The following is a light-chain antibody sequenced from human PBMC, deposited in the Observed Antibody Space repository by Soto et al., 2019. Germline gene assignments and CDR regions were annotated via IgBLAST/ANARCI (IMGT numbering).Light chain of an antibody. J-gene: IGKJ1*01. V-gene: IGKV1-39*01. CDR3: QQSFSTPRT. CDR2: AAS. Sequence: DLQVTQSTCSLSASLGDRVTITCRASQTISDFLNWYQHKPGKAPKLLIYAASSLQGGVPSRFSGSGSGTNFTLTISGLQSEDLATYFCQQSFSTPRTFGQGTKVDIK. CDR1: QTISDF.